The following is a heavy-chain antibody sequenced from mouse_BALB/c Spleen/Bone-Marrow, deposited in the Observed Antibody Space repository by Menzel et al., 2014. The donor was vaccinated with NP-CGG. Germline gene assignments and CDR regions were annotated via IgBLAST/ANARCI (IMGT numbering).Heavy chain of an antibody. CDR1: GYTFTSYY. Sequence: QVQLQQSGAELVKPGASVKLSCKASGYTFTSYYMYWVKQRPGQGLEWIGEINPSNGGADFNEKFKIKATLTVDKSSSTAYMQLSSLTSEDSAVYYCTTSRGYNWFAYWGQGTQVTVSA. CDR2: INPSNGGA. D-gene: IGHD2-2*01. CDR3: TTSRGYNWFAY. V-gene: IGHV1S16*01. J-gene: IGHJ3*01.